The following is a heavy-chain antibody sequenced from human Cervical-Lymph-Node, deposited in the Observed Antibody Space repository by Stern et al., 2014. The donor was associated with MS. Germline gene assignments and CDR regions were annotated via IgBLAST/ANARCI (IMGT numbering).Heavy chain of an antibody. Sequence: QVQLVQSGAEVKKPGSTVKVSCKASGGNFSTYVINWVRQAPGQGLEWMGGIISIFAKGDYAQKFQGRVKISAVESTSTFYMELSSLTLEDTAVYYCARPPSFCSESSCYIGAFDIWGQGTVVTVSS. CDR2: IISIFAKG. J-gene: IGHJ3*02. CDR3: ARPPSFCSESSCYIGAFDI. V-gene: IGHV1-69*01. CDR1: GGNFSTYV. D-gene: IGHD6-13*01.